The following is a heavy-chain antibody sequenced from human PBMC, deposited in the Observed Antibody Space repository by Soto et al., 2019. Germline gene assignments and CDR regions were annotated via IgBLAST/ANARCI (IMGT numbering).Heavy chain of an antibody. CDR2: IWYDGSNK. CDR3: ARVYDSSGYPRYYFDY. J-gene: IGHJ4*02. V-gene: IGHV3-33*01. Sequence: QVQLVESGGGVVQPGRSLRLSCAASGFTFSSYGMHWVRQAPGKGLEWVAVIWYDGSNKYYADSVKGRFTISRDNSKNTLYLKRNSLRAEDTAVYYCARVYDSSGYPRYYFDYWGQGTLVTVSS. D-gene: IGHD3-22*01. CDR1: GFTFSSYG.